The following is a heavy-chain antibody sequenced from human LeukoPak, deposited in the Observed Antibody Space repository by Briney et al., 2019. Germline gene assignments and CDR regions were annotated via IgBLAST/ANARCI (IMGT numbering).Heavy chain of an antibody. J-gene: IGHJ4*02. CDR2: ISGSGGST. Sequence: PGGSLRLSCAASGFTFSSYAMSWVRQAPGKGLEWVSAISGSGGSTYYADSVKGRFTISRDNSKNSLYLQMNSLRTEDTALYYCAKDMGSTVTNELDYWGQGTLVTVSS. V-gene: IGHV3-23*01. CDR3: AKDMGSTVTNELDY. CDR1: GFTFSSYA. D-gene: IGHD4-17*01.